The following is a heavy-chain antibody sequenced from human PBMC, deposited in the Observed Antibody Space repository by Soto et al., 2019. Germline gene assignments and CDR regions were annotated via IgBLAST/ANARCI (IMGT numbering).Heavy chain of an antibody. CDR1: GGSISSSSYY. Sequence: SETLSLTCTVSGGSISSSSYYWGWIRQPPGKGLEWIGSIYYSGSTYYNPSLKSRVTISVDTSKNQFSLKLSSVTAADTTVYYCARLPGVRSWLDRWGQGTLVTVSS. J-gene: IGHJ5*02. CDR2: IYYSGST. CDR3: ARLPGVRSWLDR. D-gene: IGHD3-10*01. V-gene: IGHV4-39*01.